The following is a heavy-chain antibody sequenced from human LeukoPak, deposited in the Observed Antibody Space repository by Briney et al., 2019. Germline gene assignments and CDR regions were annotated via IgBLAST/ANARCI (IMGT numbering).Heavy chain of an antibody. CDR2: ISGSGGST. CDR1: GFTFSSYG. CDR3: ATPGFYDSRGYYGV. V-gene: IGHV3-23*01. Sequence: GGTLRLSCAASGFTFSSYGMIWVRQAPGKGLEWVSGISGSGGSTYYADSVKGRLTISRDNSKNTLYLQMNSLRVEDTALYYCATPGFYDSRGYYGVWGQGTLVTVSS. D-gene: IGHD3-22*01. J-gene: IGHJ4*02.